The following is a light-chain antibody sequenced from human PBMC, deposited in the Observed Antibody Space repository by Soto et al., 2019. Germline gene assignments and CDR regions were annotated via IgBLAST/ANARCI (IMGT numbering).Light chain of an antibody. CDR1: QSVSSSY. CDR2: GAS. V-gene: IGKV3-20*01. Sequence: EIVLTQSPDTLSLSPGERATLSCRASQSVSSSYLAWYQQKPGQAPRLLIYGASSRATGIPDRFSGSGSGPDFTLTISRLEPEDFAVYYCQQYGSSPRTFGQGTKVEIK. CDR3: QQYGSSPRT. J-gene: IGKJ1*01.